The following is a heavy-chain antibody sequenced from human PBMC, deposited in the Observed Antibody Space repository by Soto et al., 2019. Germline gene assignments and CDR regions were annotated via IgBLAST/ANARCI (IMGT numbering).Heavy chain of an antibody. V-gene: IGHV4-39*07. CDR1: GGSISSSSYY. J-gene: IGHJ4*02. D-gene: IGHD5-12*01. CDR3: ARRYSGYDLGPLFDY. Sequence: SETLSLTCSVSGGSISSSSYYWGWIRQPPGKGLEWIGNIYYSGSTYYNPSLKSRVTISVDRSKNQFSLKLSSVTAADTAVYYCARRYSGYDLGPLFDYWGQGTLVTVSS. CDR2: IYYSGST.